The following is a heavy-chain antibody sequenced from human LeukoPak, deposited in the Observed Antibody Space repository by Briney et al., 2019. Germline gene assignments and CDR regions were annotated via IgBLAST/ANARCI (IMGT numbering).Heavy chain of an antibody. CDR3: AKGDQYYYGSGSYSDWFDP. D-gene: IGHD3-10*01. V-gene: IGHV3-23*01. CDR2: ISGSGGST. CDR1: GFTFSSYA. J-gene: IGHJ5*02. Sequence: GGSLRLSCAASGFTFSSYAMSWVRQAPGKGLEWVSAISGSGGSTYYADSVKGRFTISRDNSKNTLYLQMNSLRAEDTAVYYCAKGDQYYYGSGSYSDWFDPRGQGTLVTVSS.